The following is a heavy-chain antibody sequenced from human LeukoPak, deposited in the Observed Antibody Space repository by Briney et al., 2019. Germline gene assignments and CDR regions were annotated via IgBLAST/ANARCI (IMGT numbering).Heavy chain of an antibody. D-gene: IGHD3-16*02. J-gene: IGHJ4*02. CDR3: AKGPLITFGGVIDYFDY. Sequence: PGGSLRLSCAASGFTFDDYAMHWVRQAPGKGLEWVSGISWNSSSIGYADSVKGRFTISRDNAKNSLYLQMNSLRAEDTALYYCAKGPLITFGGVIDYFDYWGQGTLVTVSS. V-gene: IGHV3-9*01. CDR2: ISWNSSSI. CDR1: GFTFDDYA.